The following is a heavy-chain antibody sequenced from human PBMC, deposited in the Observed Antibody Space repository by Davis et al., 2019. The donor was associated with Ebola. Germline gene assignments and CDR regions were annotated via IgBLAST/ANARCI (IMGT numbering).Heavy chain of an antibody. Sequence: LRLSCAVSGGSISSSNWWSWIRQPPGKGLEWIGYIYYSGSTYYNPSLKSRVTISVDTSKNQFSLKLSSVTAADTAVYYCAREKGGDYQALVYYYYGMDVWGKGTTVTVSS. V-gene: IGHV4-30-4*01. CDR2: IYYSGST. D-gene: IGHD4-17*01. CDR3: AREKGGDYQALVYYYYGMDV. CDR1: GGSISSSNW. J-gene: IGHJ6*04.